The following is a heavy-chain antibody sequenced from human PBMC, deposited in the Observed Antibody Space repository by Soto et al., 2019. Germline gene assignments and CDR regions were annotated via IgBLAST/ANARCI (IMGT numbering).Heavy chain of an antibody. V-gene: IGHV1-46*01. CDR2: INPSGGST. J-gene: IGHJ6*02. D-gene: IGHD3-22*01. Sequence: ASVKVSCKASGYTFTSYYMHWLRQAPGQGLEWMGIINPSGGSTSYAQKFQGRVTMTRDTSTSTVYMELSSLRSEDTAVYYCARDVGGYPYYYYGMAVWVQGTTVTVSS. CDR1: GYTFTSYY. CDR3: ARDVGGYPYYYYGMAV.